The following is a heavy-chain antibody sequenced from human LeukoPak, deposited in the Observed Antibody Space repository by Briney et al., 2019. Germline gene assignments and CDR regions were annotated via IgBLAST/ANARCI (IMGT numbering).Heavy chain of an antibody. Sequence: GGSLRLSCAASGFTFSNAWMSWVRQAPGKGLEWVSAISGSGGSTYYADSVKGRFTISRDNSKNTLYLQMNSLRAEDTAVYYCATHYDILTSIDYWGQGTLVTVSS. V-gene: IGHV3-23*01. J-gene: IGHJ4*02. CDR1: GFTFSNAW. D-gene: IGHD3-9*01. CDR3: ATHYDILTSIDY. CDR2: ISGSGGST.